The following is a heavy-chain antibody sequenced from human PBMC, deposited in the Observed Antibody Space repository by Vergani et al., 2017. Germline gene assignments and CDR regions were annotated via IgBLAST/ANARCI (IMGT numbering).Heavy chain of an antibody. J-gene: IGHJ6*02. V-gene: IGHV1-69*13. D-gene: IGHD2-2*01. CDR2: IIPIFGTP. Sequence: QVQLVQSGAEVKRPGSSVNVSCKASGNTFSSYAINWVRQAPGQGLEWMGRIRIIPIFGTPNYAQMFQDRVTITADESTSTAYMELSSLRSEDTAVYYCAREPCTSTSCSYYYYGMDVWGQGTTVTVSS. CDR3: AREPCTSTSCSYYYYGMDV. CDR1: GNTFSSYA.